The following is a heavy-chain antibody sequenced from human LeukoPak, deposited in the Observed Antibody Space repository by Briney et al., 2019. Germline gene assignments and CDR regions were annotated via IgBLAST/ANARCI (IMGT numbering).Heavy chain of an antibody. J-gene: IGHJ4*02. D-gene: IGHD3-22*01. V-gene: IGHV3-15*01. Sequence: GGSLRLSCAASGFTFSNAWMSWVSQAPGKGLEWVGRIKRKTDGGTTDYAAPVKGRFTISRDDSKNTLYLQMNSLKTEDTAVYYCTQGSMIVVATNNYYFDYWGQGTLVTVSS. CDR3: TQGSMIVVATNNYYFDY. CDR2: IKRKTDGGTT. CDR1: GFTFSNAW.